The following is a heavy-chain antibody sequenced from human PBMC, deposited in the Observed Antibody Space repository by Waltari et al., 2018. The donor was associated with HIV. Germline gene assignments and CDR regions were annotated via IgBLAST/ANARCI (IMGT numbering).Heavy chain of an antibody. J-gene: IGHJ6*02. D-gene: IGHD3-10*01. Sequence: EEHLLESGGGLVQPGGSLRLSCAASGYMFSSYAMSWVRQAPGKGLEWVSLISASGRSTYYADSVEGRFTISRDNSKRTLYLQINSLRAEDTAVYFCAKWRSRFDFYYYGMDVWGQGTTVTVSS. CDR3: AKWRSRFDFYYYGMDV. V-gene: IGHV3-23*01. CDR1: GYMFSSYA. CDR2: ISASGRST.